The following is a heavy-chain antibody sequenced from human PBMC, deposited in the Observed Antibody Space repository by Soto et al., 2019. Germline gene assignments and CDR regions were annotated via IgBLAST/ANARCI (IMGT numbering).Heavy chain of an antibody. CDR2: INPNSGGT. V-gene: IGHV1-2*04. D-gene: IGHD3-10*01. Sequence: ASVKVSCKASGYTFTGYYMHWVRQAPGQGLEWMGWINPNSGGTNYAQKFQGWVTMTRDTSISTAYMELSRLRSDDTAVYYCARDSGGHPTQNEYGSGSTGFDYWGQGTLVTVSS. CDR1: GYTFTGYY. CDR3: ARDSGGHPTQNEYGSGSTGFDY. J-gene: IGHJ4*02.